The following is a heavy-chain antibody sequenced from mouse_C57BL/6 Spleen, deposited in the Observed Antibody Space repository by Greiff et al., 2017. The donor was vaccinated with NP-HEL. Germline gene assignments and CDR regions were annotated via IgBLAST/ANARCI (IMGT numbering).Heavy chain of an antibody. V-gene: IGHV5-6*01. CDR2: ISSGGSYT. Sequence: EVQGVESGGDLVKPGGSLKLSCAASGFTFSSYGMSWVRQTPDKRLEWVATISSGGSYTYYPDSVKGRFTISIDNAKNTLYLQMSSLKSEDTAMYYCARQGYSNYVKAMDYWGQGTSVTVSS. J-gene: IGHJ4*01. CDR3: ARQGYSNYVKAMDY. D-gene: IGHD2-5*01. CDR1: GFTFSSYG.